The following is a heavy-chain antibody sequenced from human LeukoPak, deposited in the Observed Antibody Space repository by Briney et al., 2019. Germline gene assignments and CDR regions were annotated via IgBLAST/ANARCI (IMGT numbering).Heavy chain of an antibody. CDR1: GGSISSSGYY. CDR2: IYYSGST. J-gene: IGHJ4*02. V-gene: IGHV4-39*01. CDR3: ASRVEFYYDSSGYYYFDY. D-gene: IGHD3-22*01. Sequence: SETLSLTCTVSGGSISSSGYYWGWIRQPPGRGLVWIGSIYYSGSTHYNPSLKSRVTISVDTSKNQFYLKLSSVTAADTAVYYCASRVEFYYDSSGYYYFDYWGQGTLVTVSS.